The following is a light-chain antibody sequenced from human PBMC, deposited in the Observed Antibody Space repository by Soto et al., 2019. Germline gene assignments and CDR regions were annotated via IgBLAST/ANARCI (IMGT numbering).Light chain of an antibody. CDR2: GAS. CDR1: PSVTTSY. V-gene: IGKV3-20*01. J-gene: IGKJ4*01. CDR3: HEDVGSPLT. Sequence: ESVLTPSPGPLSLSPGERDTLSSRASPSVTTSYFAWYQQKHGQAPRLLISGASSRATGIPDRFSGSGSGTDVPLTIITLDPDDFAGYYCHEDVGSPLTCGGGTKVEI.